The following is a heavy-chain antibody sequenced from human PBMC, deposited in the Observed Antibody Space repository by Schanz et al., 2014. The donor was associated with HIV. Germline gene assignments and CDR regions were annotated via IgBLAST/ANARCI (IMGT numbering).Heavy chain of an antibody. CDR2: ITPLFGTP. CDR1: GGTFTYFS. Sequence: QVQLVQSGAEAKKPGSSVKVSCTASGGTFTYFSISWVRQAPGQGLEWMGSITPLFGTPNYAQKFRDRVKISDDESTTTVYLAQSRLTFEDTAVYYCARDGDGYVNYYYGMDVWGQGTTVTVSS. V-gene: IGHV1-69*18. J-gene: IGHJ6*02. D-gene: IGHD5-12*01. CDR3: ARDGDGYVNYYYGMDV.